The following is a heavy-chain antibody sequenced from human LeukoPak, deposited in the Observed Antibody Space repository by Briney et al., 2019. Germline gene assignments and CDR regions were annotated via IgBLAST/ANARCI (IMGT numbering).Heavy chain of an antibody. D-gene: IGHD5-12*01. CDR1: GYSLTNYW. Sequence: GESLKISCKGSGYSLTNYWIGWVRQMPGKGLEWMGSIYLGDSGTRYSPSFQGQVTISADKSISTAYLQWSSLKASDTAMYYCAIGVATINLDCWGQGTLVTVSS. CDR2: IYLGDSGT. V-gene: IGHV5-51*01. J-gene: IGHJ4*02. CDR3: AIGVATINLDC.